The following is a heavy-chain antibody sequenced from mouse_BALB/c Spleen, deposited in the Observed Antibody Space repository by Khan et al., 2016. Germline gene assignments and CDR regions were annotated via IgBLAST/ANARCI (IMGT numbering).Heavy chain of an antibody. CDR2: INPYNGDT. D-gene: IGHD1-1*01. Sequence: VQLQQSGPELVKPGASVKISCKASGYSFIGYFMNWVMQSHGKSLEWIGRINPYNGDTFYNQKFKGKATLTVDNSSSPAHMELRSLASEDSAVYYCARDYGSPRGAMDYWGQGTSVTVSS. CDR3: ARDYGSPRGAMDY. V-gene: IGHV1-20*02. J-gene: IGHJ4*01. CDR1: GYSFIGYF.